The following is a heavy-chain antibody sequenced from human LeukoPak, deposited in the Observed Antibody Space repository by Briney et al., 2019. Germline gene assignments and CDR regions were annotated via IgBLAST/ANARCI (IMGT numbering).Heavy chain of an antibody. D-gene: IGHD4-23*01. CDR1: GGSISSYC. Sequence: PSETLSLTCIVSGGSISSYCWSWIRQPPGRGLEWIGYIYYSGSTNYNPSLKSRVTISVDASKTQFTQKLNSAPDPDTDVHYCARKRPGQSRWGYFDYWYQGTLTTVTS. J-gene: IGHJ4*02. CDR2: IYYSGST. V-gene: IGHV4-59*08. CDR3: ARKRPGQSRWGYFDY.